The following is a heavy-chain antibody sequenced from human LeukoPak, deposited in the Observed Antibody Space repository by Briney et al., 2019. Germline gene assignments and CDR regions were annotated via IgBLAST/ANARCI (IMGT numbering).Heavy chain of an antibody. CDR1: GFTFSSYA. D-gene: IGHD6-13*01. J-gene: IGHJ4*02. CDR2: ISGSGGST. V-gene: IGHV3-23*01. CDR3: ARGYSSSCVDY. Sequence: TGGSLRLSCAASGFTFSSYAMSWVRQAPGKGLEWVSAISGSGGSTYYADSVKGRFTISRDNAKNSLYLQMNSLRAEDTAVYYCARGYSSSCVDYWGQGTLVTVSS.